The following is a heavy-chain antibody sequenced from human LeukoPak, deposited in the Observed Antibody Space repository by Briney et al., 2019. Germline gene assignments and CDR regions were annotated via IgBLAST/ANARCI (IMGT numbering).Heavy chain of an antibody. Sequence: GGSLRLSCAASGFTSSSYAMSWVRHAPGKGLEWVSAISGSGGSTYYADSVKGRFTISRDNSKNTLYLQMNSLRAEDTAVYYCAKIRDIVVVVAATPLNDYWGQGTLVTVSS. CDR2: ISGSGGST. D-gene: IGHD2-15*01. CDR3: AKIRDIVVVVAATPLNDY. CDR1: GFTSSSYA. V-gene: IGHV3-23*01. J-gene: IGHJ4*02.